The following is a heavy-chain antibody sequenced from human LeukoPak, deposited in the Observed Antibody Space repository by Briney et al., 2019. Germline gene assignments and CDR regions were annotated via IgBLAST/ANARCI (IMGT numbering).Heavy chain of an antibody. CDR1: GFTFSNYW. CDR2: INWNGGST. Sequence: PGGSLRLSCAASGFTFSNYWMHWVRQAPGKGLEWVSGINWNGGSTGYADSVKGRFTISRDNAKNSLYLQMNSLRAEDTALYYCARGSDYYYYMDVWGKGTTVTVSS. CDR3: ARGSDYYYYMDV. V-gene: IGHV3-20*04. J-gene: IGHJ6*03.